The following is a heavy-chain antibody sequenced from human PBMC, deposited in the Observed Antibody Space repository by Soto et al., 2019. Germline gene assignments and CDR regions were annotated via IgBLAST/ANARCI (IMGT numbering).Heavy chain of an antibody. Sequence: PGGSLRLSCVGSGITLSSYAMIWVRQARGKGLEWVSTISGSNGAKHYAASVRGRFTISRDPSMNTLFLQMDSLTADDTAVYYCTKIRGYGGYWGQGAQVTVSS. CDR3: TKIRGYGGY. V-gene: IGHV3-23*01. J-gene: IGHJ4*02. D-gene: IGHD5-18*01. CDR2: ISGSNGAK. CDR1: GITLSSYA.